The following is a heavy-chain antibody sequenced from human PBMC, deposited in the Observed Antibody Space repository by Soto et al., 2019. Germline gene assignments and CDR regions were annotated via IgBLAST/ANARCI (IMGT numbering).Heavy chain of an antibody. CDR2: IYYSGST. J-gene: IGHJ4*02. Sequence: PSETLSLTCTFSGGSISSYYWSWIRQPPGKGLEWIGYIYYSGSTNYNPSLKSRVTISVDTSKNQFSLKLSSVTAADTAVYYCARHAGYCTNGVCFNFDYWGQGTLVTGSS. CDR3: ARHAGYCTNGVCFNFDY. V-gene: IGHV4-59*08. D-gene: IGHD2-8*01. CDR1: GGSISSYY.